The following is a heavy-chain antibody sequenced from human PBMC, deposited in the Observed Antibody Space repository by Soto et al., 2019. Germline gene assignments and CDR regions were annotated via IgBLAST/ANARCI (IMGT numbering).Heavy chain of an antibody. V-gene: IGHV1-69*12. D-gene: IGHD3-10*01. Sequence: QVQLVQSGAEVMQPGSSVRVSCKASGGTFSTSAISWVRQAPGQGLEWMGGIIPIFGTADYAQKFQGRVTITGQDSTYTGYMEVSSLRSEDTAVYFCARDKDRGRSGGNYYYAMDVWGQGTTVTVSS. CDR1: GGTFSTSA. J-gene: IGHJ6*02. CDR3: ARDKDRGRSGGNYYYAMDV. CDR2: IIPIFGTA.